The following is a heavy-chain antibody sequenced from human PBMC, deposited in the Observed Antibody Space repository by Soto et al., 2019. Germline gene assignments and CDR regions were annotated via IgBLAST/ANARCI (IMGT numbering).Heavy chain of an antibody. CDR1: GYSFTSYW. D-gene: IGHD6-19*01. CDR3: ARHLSPIAVAGPAYFDY. J-gene: IGHJ4*02. Sequence: GESLKISCKGSGYSFTSYWIGWVRQMPGKGLEWMGIIYPGDSDTRYSPSFQGQVTISADKSISTAYLQWSSLKASDTAMYYCARHLSPIAVAGPAYFDYWGQGTLVTVSS. V-gene: IGHV5-51*01. CDR2: IYPGDSDT.